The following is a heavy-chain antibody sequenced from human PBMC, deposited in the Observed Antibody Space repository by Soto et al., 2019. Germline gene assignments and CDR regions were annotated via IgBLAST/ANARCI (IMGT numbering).Heavy chain of an antibody. D-gene: IGHD1-1*01. CDR2: LYDVDGT. V-gene: IGHV3-53*01. CDR1: GFTVSGKKY. CDR3: ASWHLQERAYYI. Sequence: DVQLVASGGGLIQPGESLRLSCAAFGFTVSGKKYMAWVRQPPGKGLEWVSALYDVDGTYYADSVKGRCTTSSDSSRTIVYLQIHRLRPDDTAVYFCASWHLQERAYYIWGQGTTVTVSS. J-gene: IGHJ3*02.